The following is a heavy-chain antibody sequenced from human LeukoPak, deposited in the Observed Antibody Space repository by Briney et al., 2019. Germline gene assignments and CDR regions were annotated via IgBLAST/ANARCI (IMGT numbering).Heavy chain of an antibody. V-gene: IGHV4-34*01. Sequence: SETLSLTCAVYGGSLSGYYWNWIRQPPGKGLEWIGEINHSGSTNYIPSLKSRVTISVDTSKNQFSLKLSSVTAADTAVYYCARTRTYYDSSKGALDIWGQGTTVTVSS. D-gene: IGHD3-22*01. J-gene: IGHJ3*02. CDR2: INHSGST. CDR1: GGSLSGYY. CDR3: ARTRTYYDSSKGALDI.